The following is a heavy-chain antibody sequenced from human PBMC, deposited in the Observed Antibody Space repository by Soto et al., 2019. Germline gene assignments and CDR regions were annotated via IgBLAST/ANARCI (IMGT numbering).Heavy chain of an antibody. CDR1: GFIFDDYADYA. CDR2: INWNGGKK. D-gene: IGHD1-7*01. Sequence: SLRLSCAASGFIFDDYADYAMHWVRQAPGKGLEWVSSINWNGGKKGYADSVKGRFTISRDNSKNFLYLQMNSLRPEDTALYYCGRDMGTEPNQYYYMDVWGKGTTVTVSS. V-gene: IGHV3-9*01. CDR3: GRDMGTEPNQYYYMDV. J-gene: IGHJ6*03.